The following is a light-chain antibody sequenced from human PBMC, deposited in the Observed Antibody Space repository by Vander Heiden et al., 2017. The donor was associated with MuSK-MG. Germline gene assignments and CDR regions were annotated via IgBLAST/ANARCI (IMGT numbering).Light chain of an antibody. CDR1: RSIAIY. J-gene: IGKJ3*01. CDR2: AAS. Sequence: DIQMTQSPSSLSASIGDRVTITCRASRSIAIYLNWYQQKPGKAPNLLIFAASTLRPGVPSRFSGSGSGTDFTLTTSSLEAEDFATYYCQQSHSSPLTFGPGTTVDI. V-gene: IGKV1-39*01. CDR3: QQSHSSPLT.